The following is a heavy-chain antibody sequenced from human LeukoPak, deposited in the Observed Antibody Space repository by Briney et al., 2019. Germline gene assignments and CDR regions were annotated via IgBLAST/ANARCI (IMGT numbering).Heavy chain of an antibody. CDR2: IAYDGSRA. D-gene: IGHD1-14*01. J-gene: IGHJ4*02. CDR1: GFTFSSNA. CDR3: TRYNNDHFDY. Sequence: PGGSLRLSCAASGFTFSSNAMSWVRQTPGKGLEWVAVIAYDGSRAFYADSVKGRFTISRDNSKNTMSVQMDDLRAEDTAVYYCTRYNNDHFDYWGQGTLVTVSS. V-gene: IGHV3-33*08.